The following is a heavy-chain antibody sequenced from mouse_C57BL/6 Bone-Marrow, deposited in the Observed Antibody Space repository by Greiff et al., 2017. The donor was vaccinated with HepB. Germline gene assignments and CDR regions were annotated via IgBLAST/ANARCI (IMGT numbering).Heavy chain of an antibody. CDR3: ARRGVITTEGPYFDY. D-gene: IGHD1-1*01. CDR2: IYPSDSET. V-gene: IGHV1-61*01. J-gene: IGHJ2*01. Sequence: VQLQQPGAELVRPGSSVKLSCKASGYTFTSYWMDWVKQRPGQGLEWIGNIYPSDSETHYNQKFKDKATLTVDKSSSTAYMQLSSLTSEDSAVYYCARRGVITTEGPYFDYWGQGTTLTVSS. CDR1: GYTFTSYW.